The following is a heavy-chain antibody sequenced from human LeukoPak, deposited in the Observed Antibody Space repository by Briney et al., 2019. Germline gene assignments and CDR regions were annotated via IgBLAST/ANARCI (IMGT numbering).Heavy chain of an antibody. V-gene: IGHV3-48*04. D-gene: IGHD3-10*01. CDR3: ARGGSRYGSGSRFDY. CDR2: ISSSSSTI. J-gene: IGHJ4*02. Sequence: GGSLRLSCAASGFNFSNYSMNWVRQAPGKGLEWVSYISSSSSTINYADSVKGRFTISRDNAKNSLYLQMNSLRAEDTAVYYCARGGSRYGSGSRFDYWGQGTLVTVSS. CDR1: GFNFSNYS.